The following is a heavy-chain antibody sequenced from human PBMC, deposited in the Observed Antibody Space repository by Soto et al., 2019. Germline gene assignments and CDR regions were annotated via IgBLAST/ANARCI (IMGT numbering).Heavy chain of an antibody. J-gene: IGHJ4*02. V-gene: IGHV1-8*01. CDR3: ARGSYYDRSDDY. CDR2: MNPNSGRR. Sequence: SVKVSCKASGYTITSYDINSVRQATGQGLECMGWMNPNSGRRGFAQKLQGRVTMTRNTSISTAYMELSRLRSEDTAVYYCARGSYYDRSDDYWGQGTLVTVSS. D-gene: IGHD3-22*01. CDR1: GYTITSYD.